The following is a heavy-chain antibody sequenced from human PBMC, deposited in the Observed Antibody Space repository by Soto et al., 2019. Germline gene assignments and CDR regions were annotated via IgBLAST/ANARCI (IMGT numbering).Heavy chain of an antibody. D-gene: IGHD5-18*01. J-gene: IGHJ4*02. Sequence: EVQLVKSGGGLVKPGGSLRLSCAASGFTFSSYSMNWVRQAPGKGLEWVSSISSSSSYIYYADSVKGRFTTSRDNAKNIAYPQLNSLKAEDAAVYYWARHQPGYSYGYGLGYWGQVTLVIVS. CDR1: GFTFSSYS. CDR3: ARHQPGYSYGYGLGY. CDR2: ISSSSSYI. V-gene: IGHV3-21*01.